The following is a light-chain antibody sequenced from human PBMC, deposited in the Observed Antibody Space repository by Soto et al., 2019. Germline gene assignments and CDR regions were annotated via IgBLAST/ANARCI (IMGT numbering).Light chain of an antibody. CDR3: QQYKNWPET. Sequence: EIVFTQSPATLSLSPGERATLSCRASQTVSSSLAWYQQKPGQAPRLLIYDASTRATAIPARFSGSGSETEFTLTISSLQSEDFAVYYCQQYKNWPETFGQGTKVDIK. V-gene: IGKV3-15*01. CDR2: DAS. J-gene: IGKJ1*01. CDR1: QTVSSS.